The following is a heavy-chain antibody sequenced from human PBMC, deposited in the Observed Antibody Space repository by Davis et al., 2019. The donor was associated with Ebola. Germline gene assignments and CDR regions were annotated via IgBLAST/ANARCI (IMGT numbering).Heavy chain of an antibody. V-gene: IGHV3-21*01. D-gene: IGHD6-13*01. CDR1: GFTFSSYS. Sequence: GESLKISCAASGFTFSSYSMNWVRQAPGKWLEWVSSISSSSSYIYYADSVKGRFTISRDNAKNSLYLQMNSLRAEDTAVYYCARDIVYSIAAEGYWGQGTLVTVSS. CDR3: ARDIVYSIAAEGY. CDR2: ISSSSSYI. J-gene: IGHJ4*02.